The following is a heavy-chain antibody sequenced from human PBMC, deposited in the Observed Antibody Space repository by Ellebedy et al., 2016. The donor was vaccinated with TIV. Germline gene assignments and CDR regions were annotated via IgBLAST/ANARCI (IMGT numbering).Heavy chain of an antibody. Sequence: MPSETLSLTCTVSGGSISSGGYYWSWIRQHPGKGLEWIGYIYYSGSTYYNPSLKSRVTILVDTSKNQFSLKLSSVTAADTAVYYCAANYAAYFDYWGQGTLVTVSS. D-gene: IGHD4/OR15-4a*01. CDR1: GGSISSGGYY. CDR2: IYYSGST. CDR3: AANYAAYFDY. J-gene: IGHJ4*02. V-gene: IGHV4-31*03.